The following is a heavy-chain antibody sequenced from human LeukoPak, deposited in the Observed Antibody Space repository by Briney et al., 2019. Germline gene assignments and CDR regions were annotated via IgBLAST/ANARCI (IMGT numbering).Heavy chain of an antibody. J-gene: IGHJ4*02. D-gene: IGHD3-22*01. Sequence: SETLSLTCTVSGGSISGYYWSWIRQPAGKGLELIGRIYSSGTTNYNPSLESRVTMSVDTSKNQFALKLSAVTAADTAVYYCARDWSMITYEYWGRGTLVTVSS. CDR3: ARDWSMITYEY. V-gene: IGHV4-4*07. CDR1: GGSISGYY. CDR2: IYSSGTT.